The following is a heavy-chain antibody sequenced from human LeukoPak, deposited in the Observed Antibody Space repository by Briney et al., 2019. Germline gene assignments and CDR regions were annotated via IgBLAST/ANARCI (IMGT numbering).Heavy chain of an antibody. J-gene: IGHJ5*02. V-gene: IGHV1-69*05. CDR3: VRGYCSSTSCYTADSFDP. D-gene: IGHD2-2*02. Sequence: SVKVSCKASGGTFSSYAISWVRQAPGQGLEWMGGIIPIFGTANYAQKFQGRVTITTDESTSTAYMELSSLRSEDTAVYYCVRGYCSSTSCYTADSFDPWGQGTLVTVSS. CDR2: IIPIFGTA. CDR1: GGTFSSYA.